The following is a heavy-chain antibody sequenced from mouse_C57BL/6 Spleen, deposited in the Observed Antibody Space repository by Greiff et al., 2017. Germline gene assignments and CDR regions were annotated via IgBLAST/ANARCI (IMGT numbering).Heavy chain of an antibody. V-gene: IGHV5-17*01. D-gene: IGHD2-2*01. CDR1: GFTFSDYG. CDR3: ARKLWLSYYYMDY. J-gene: IGHJ4*01. CDR2: ISSGSSTI. Sequence: EVKVVESGGGLVKPGGSLKLSCAASGFTFSDYGMHWVRQAPEKGLEWVAYISSGSSTIYYADTVKGRFTISRANAKNTLFLQMTSLKSEATAMYYCARKLWLSYYYMDYWGQGTSVTVSS.